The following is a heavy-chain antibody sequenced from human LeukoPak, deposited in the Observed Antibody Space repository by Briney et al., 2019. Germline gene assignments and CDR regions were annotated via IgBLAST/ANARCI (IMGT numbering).Heavy chain of an antibody. D-gene: IGHD3-16*02. Sequence: PSETLSLTCAVYGGSFSGYYWSWIRQPPGKGLEWIGEINHSGSTNYNPSLKGRVTISVDTSKNQFSLKLSSVTAADTAVYYCARGSWGYDYVWGSYRSYYFDYWGQGTLVTVSS. J-gene: IGHJ4*02. CDR1: GGSFSGYY. CDR2: INHSGST. V-gene: IGHV4-34*01. CDR3: ARGSWGYDYVWGSYRSYYFDY.